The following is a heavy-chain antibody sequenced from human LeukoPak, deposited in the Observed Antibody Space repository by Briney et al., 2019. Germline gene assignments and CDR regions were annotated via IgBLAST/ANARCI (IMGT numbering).Heavy chain of an antibody. Sequence: ASVKVSCKASGYTFSNFGISWVRQAPGQGLEWMRWISGNNDNPNYGQNFQGRFTVTSDSSTSTAYMELRNLRSDDTAVYYCASNGTSTDDYWGQGTLVTVSS. CDR2: ISGNNDNP. D-gene: IGHD2-2*01. J-gene: IGHJ4*02. V-gene: IGHV1-18*01. CDR3: ASNGTSTDDY. CDR1: GYTFSNFG.